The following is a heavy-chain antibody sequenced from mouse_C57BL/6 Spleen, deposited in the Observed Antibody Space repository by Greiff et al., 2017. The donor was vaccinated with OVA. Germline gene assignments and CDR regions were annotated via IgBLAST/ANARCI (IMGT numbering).Heavy chain of an antibody. CDR2: IYPGDGDT. CDR3: ASLLLREFAY. D-gene: IGHD1-1*01. J-gene: IGHJ3*01. V-gene: IGHV1-82*01. CDR1: GYAFSSSW. Sequence: QVQLQQSGPELVKPGASVKISCKASGYAFSSSWMNWVKQRPGKGLEWIGRIYPGDGDTNYNGKFKGKATLTADKSSSTAYMQLSSLTSEDSAVYFCASLLLREFAYWGQGTLVTVSA.